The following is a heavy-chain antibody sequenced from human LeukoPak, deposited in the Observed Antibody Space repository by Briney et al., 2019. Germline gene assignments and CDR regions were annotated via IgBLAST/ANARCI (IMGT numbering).Heavy chain of an antibody. CDR2: ITNSGGS. Sequence: GGSLRLSCAASGFTLSNYVMRWVRQAPGKGLEWVASITNSGGSYADSVKGRFTISRDNSQNILYLQMDSLRAEDTAVYYCAKSMTLQWRGFFDLWGRGTHVTVSS. CDR3: AKSMTLQWRGFFDL. CDR1: GFTLSNYV. D-gene: IGHD6-19*01. J-gene: IGHJ2*01. V-gene: IGHV3-23*01.